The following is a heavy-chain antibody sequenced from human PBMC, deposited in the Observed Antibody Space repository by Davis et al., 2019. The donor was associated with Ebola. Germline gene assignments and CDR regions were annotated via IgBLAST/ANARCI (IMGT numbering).Heavy chain of an antibody. CDR2: IYYSGST. V-gene: IGHV4-39*01. CDR1: GGSISSSSYY. CDR3: ARLPHTPEDFDLYYYYGMDV. Sequence: MPSETLSLTCTVSGGSISSSSYYWGWIRQPPGKGLEWIGCIYYSGSTYYNPSLKSRVTISVDTSKNQFSLKLSSVTAADTAVYYCARLPHTPEDFDLYYYYGMDVWDQGTTVTVSS. J-gene: IGHJ6*02. D-gene: IGHD2-15*01.